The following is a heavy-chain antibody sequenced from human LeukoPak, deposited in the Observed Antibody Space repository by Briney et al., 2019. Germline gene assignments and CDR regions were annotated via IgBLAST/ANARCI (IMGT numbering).Heavy chain of an antibody. CDR3: ARALPFGGWFDP. CDR2: IWYDGSNK. D-gene: IGHD3-16*01. V-gene: IGHV3-33*01. CDR1: GFTFSSYG. Sequence: GGSLRLSCAASGFTFSSYGMHWVRQAPGKGLEWVAVIWYDGSNKYYADSVKGRFTISRDNSKNTLYLQMNSLRAEDAAVYYCARALPFGGWFDPWGQGTLVTVSS. J-gene: IGHJ5*02.